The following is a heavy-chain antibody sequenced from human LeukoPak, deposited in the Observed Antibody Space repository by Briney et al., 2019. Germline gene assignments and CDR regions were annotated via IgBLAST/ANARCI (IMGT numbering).Heavy chain of an antibody. D-gene: IGHD2-15*01. CDR2: IKPDGSEK. CDR1: GFTFSSYW. CDR3: AKDIAYCSGGSCPLDY. J-gene: IGHJ4*02. V-gene: IGHV3-7*03. Sequence: GGSLRLSCAASGFTFSSYWMSWVRQAPGKGLEWVANIKPDGSEKYYVDSVKGRFTTSRDNAKNSLYLQMNSLRAEDTALYYCAKDIAYCSGGSCPLDYWGQGTLVTVSS.